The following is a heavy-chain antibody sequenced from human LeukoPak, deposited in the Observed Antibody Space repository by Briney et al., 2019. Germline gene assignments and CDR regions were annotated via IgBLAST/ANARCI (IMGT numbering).Heavy chain of an antibody. V-gene: IGHV1-69*01. CDR1: GCTFSIYA. CDR3: ARDRSWGTWNDGGVDH. CDR2: IIPIFGTA. Sequence: GSSVKVSFKASGCTFSIYAINWVRQAPGQGLEWMGGIIPIFGTANYAQKFQGRVTITADESTSTAYMELSSLRSEDTAVYYCARDRSWGTWNDGGVDHWGQGTLVTVSS. J-gene: IGHJ4*02. D-gene: IGHD1-1*01.